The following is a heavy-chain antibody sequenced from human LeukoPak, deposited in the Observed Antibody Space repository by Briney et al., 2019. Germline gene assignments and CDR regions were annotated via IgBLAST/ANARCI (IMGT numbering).Heavy chain of an antibody. CDR2: ISWNSGSI. CDR3: ARVPYGGYLEYYFDY. J-gene: IGHJ4*02. Sequence: GGSLRLSCAASGLTFDDYAMHWVRQAPGKGLEWVSGISWNSGSIGYADSVKGRFTISRDNAKNSLYLQMNSLRSEDTAVYYCARVPYGGYLEYYFDYWGQGTLVTVSS. CDR1: GLTFDDYA. D-gene: IGHD5-12*01. V-gene: IGHV3-9*01.